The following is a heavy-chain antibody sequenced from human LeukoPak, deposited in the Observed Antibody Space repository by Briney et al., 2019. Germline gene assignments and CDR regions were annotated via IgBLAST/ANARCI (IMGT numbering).Heavy chain of an antibody. CDR1: GGSISSSSYY. D-gene: IGHD1-1*01. Sequence: SETLSLTCTVSGGSISSSSYYWGWIRQPPGKGLEWIGSIYYSGSPYYNPSLKSRVTISVDTSKNQFSLRLSSVTAADTAVYYCATWRTAKTGFDYWGQGTLVTVSS. J-gene: IGHJ4*02. V-gene: IGHV4-39*01. CDR3: ATWRTAKTGFDY. CDR2: IYYSGSP.